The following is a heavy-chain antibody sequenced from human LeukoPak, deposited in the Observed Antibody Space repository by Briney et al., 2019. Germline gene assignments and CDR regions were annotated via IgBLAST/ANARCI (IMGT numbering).Heavy chain of an antibody. D-gene: IGHD3-10*01. V-gene: IGHV4-31*03. Sequence: SETLSLTCTVSGGSISSSGYYWSWIRQHPGKGLEWIGYIYYSGSTYYNPSLKSRVTISVDTSKNQFSLQLSSVTAADTAVYYCARDLYGSGSSHIFDPWGQGTLVTVSS. J-gene: IGHJ5*02. CDR3: ARDLYGSGSSHIFDP. CDR2: IYYSGST. CDR1: GGSISSSGYY.